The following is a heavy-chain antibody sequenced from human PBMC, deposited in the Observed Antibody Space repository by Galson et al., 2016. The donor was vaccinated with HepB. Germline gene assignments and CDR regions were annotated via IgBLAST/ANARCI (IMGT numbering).Heavy chain of an antibody. J-gene: IGHJ6*02. CDR1: GFTFSGSA. V-gene: IGHV3-73*01. CDR3: ASTRVTALYHYYYGIDV. Sequence: SLRLSCAASGFTFSGSAMYWVRQASGKGLEWVGRIRSKPNSYATAYGASVNGRFTISRDDSKNTAYLQMNSLKTEDTAVYYCASTRVTALYHYYYGIDVWGQGTTVTVSS. CDR2: IRSKPNSYAT. D-gene: IGHD4-11*01.